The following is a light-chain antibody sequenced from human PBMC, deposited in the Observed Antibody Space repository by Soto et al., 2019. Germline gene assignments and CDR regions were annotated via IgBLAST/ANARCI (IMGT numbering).Light chain of an antibody. Sequence: IQMTQSPSTLSGSVGDRVTITCRASQSVSRWLAWYKQKPGEAPKLLIYKASNLESGVSSRFSGSGSGTEFTLTISSLQPDDSATYYCQQYDVYSPWMFGQGTKVDIK. J-gene: IGKJ1*01. V-gene: IGKV1-5*03. CDR3: QQYDVYSPWM. CDR2: KAS. CDR1: QSVSRW.